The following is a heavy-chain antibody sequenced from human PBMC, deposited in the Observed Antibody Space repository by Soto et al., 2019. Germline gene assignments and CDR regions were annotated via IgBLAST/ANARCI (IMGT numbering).Heavy chain of an antibody. V-gene: IGHV3-49*04. J-gene: IGHJ4*02. Sequence: EVQLVESGGGSVQPGRSLRLSCTTSGFTFGDYSMTWVRQAPGKGLEWVSFIRNKASGGTAEYAASVKGRFTVSRDDSKSITYLQMNSLKTEDTGMYYCTRDRIMTDYWGQGTLVTVSS. CDR2: IRNKASGGTA. CDR3: TRDRIMTDY. CDR1: GFTFGDYS.